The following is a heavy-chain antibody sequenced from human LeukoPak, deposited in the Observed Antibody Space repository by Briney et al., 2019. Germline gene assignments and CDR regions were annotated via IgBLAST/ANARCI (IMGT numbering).Heavy chain of an antibody. CDR1: GYSFTIYW. J-gene: IGHJ3*02. CDR3: ATRGDGDAFDI. CDR2: IYPGDSDT. Sequence: GESLKISCKGSGYSFTIYWIAWVRQMAGKGLEWTGIIYPGDSDTRYSPSFQGQVTISADKSISTAYLQWSSLKASDTAMYYCATRGDGDAFDIWGQGTMVTVSS. D-gene: IGHD2-21*02. V-gene: IGHV5-51*01.